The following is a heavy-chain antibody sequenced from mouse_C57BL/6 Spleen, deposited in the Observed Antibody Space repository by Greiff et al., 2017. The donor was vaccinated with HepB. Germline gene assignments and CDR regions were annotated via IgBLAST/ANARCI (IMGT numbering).Heavy chain of an antibody. V-gene: IGHV1-53*01. D-gene: IGHD1-1*01. Sequence: QVQLQQPGTELVKPGASVKLSCKASGYTFTSYWMHWVKQRPGQGLEWIGNINPSNGGTNYNEKFKSKATLTVDKSSSTAYMQLSSLTSEDSAVYYCARGGYYGSRTGYAMDYWGQGTSVTVSS. CDR3: ARGGYYGSRTGYAMDY. CDR1: GYTFTSYW. CDR2: INPSNGGT. J-gene: IGHJ4*01.